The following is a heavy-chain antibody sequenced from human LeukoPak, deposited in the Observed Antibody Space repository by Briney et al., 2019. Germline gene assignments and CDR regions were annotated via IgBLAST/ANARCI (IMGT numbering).Heavy chain of an antibody. CDR1: GGSISSGGYY. D-gene: IGHD2-15*01. V-gene: IGHV4-30-2*01. CDR3: ARDYGPRYCSGGSCFDYYYYMDV. Sequence: SETLSLTCTVSGGSISSGGYYWSWIRQPPGKGLEWIGYIYHSGSTYYNPSLKSRVTISVDRSKNQFSLKLSSVTAADTAVYYCARDYGPRYCSGGSCFDYYYYMDVWGKGTTVTVSS. CDR2: IYHSGST. J-gene: IGHJ6*03.